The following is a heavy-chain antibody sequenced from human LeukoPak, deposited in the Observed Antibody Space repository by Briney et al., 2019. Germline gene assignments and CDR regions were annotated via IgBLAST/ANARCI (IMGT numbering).Heavy chain of an antibody. V-gene: IGHV4-38-2*02. D-gene: IGHD3-22*01. CDR1: GYSISSGYY. CDR2: IYHSGSS. J-gene: IGHJ3*02. CDR3: ARDYYDSSGHAFDI. Sequence: SETLSLTCTVSGYSISSGYYWGWIRQPPGKGLEWIGSIYHSGSSFYNPSLKSRVTISIDTSKNQFSLKLSSVTAADTAVYYCARDYYDSSGHAFDIWGQGTMVTVSS.